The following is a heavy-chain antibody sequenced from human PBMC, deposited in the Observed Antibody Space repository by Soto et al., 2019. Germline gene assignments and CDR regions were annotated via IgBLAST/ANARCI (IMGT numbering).Heavy chain of an antibody. J-gene: IGHJ6*02. CDR2: ISSSSSTI. D-gene: IGHD6-6*01. V-gene: IGHV3-48*02. Sequence: EVQLVESGGGLVQPGGSLRLSCATPGFTFSSYSMNWVRQAPGKGLEWVSYISSSSSTIYYADSVKARFTISRDNAMNSLYLQMNSLRDEDTAVYYCARPEYSSSSYGMDVWGQGTTVTVSS. CDR3: ARPEYSSSSYGMDV. CDR1: GFTFSSYS.